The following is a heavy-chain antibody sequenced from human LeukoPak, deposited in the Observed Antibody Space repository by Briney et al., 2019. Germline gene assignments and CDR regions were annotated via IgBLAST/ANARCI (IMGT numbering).Heavy chain of an antibody. CDR1: GGSISSSDW. V-gene: IGHV4-4*02. J-gene: IGHJ6*03. CDR3: ARGYYYYYMDV. CDR2: IYLTGDT. Sequence: SETLSLTCAVSGGSISSSDWWSWVRQAPGKGLEWIGQIYLTGDTLNNPSLKSRVTMSIDKSKNQFSLRLTSVTAADTAFYYCARGYYYYYMDVWGKGTTVTVSS.